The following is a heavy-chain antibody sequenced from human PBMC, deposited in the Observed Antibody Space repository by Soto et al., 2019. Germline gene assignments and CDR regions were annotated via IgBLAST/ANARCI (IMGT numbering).Heavy chain of an antibody. J-gene: IGHJ4*02. Sequence: EVQRVESGGDLVKPGGCLRLSCEASGITFTNAWMSWVRQAPGKGLEWVGRIKNTADGGAADYAAPVRGRFTISRDDSKNTLFLQMNSLETEDTAVYYCTTDPGDYEDFWGQGTLVTVSS. CDR2: IKNTADGGAA. CDR1: GITFTNAW. V-gene: IGHV3-15*01. CDR3: TTDPGDYEDF. D-gene: IGHD3-16*01.